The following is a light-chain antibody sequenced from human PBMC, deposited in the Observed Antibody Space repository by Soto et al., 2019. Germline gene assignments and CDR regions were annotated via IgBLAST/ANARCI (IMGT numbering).Light chain of an antibody. J-gene: IGKJ2*01. Sequence: EIVMTQSPATLSVSPGERATLSCRASQSVSSNLAWYQQKPGQAPRLLIYGASTRATGIPARFSGSGSGTEFTLTISSLQSEDFAVYYCQHYNNWPPDTFGQGTKVEMK. CDR1: QSVSSN. CDR2: GAS. V-gene: IGKV3-15*01. CDR3: QHYNNWPPDT.